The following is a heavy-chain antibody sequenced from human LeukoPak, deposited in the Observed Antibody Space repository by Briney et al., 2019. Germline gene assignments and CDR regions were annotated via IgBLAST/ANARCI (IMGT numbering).Heavy chain of an antibody. V-gene: IGHV4-39*07. CDR2: IYHSGST. CDR1: GGSISSSSYY. J-gene: IGHJ6*03. Sequence: SETLSLTCTVSGGSISSSSYYWGWIRQPPGKGLEWIGSIYHSGSTYYNPSLKSRVTISVDTSKNQFSLKLSSVTAADTAVYYCARDSSGKYYYYYYMDVWGKGTTVTVSS. D-gene: IGHD6-19*01. CDR3: ARDSSGKYYYYYYMDV.